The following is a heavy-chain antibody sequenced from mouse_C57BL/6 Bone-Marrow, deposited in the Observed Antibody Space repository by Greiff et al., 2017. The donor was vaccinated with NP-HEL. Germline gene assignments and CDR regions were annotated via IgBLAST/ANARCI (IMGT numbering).Heavy chain of an antibody. D-gene: IGHD1-1*01. Sequence: EVQLQQSGPELVKPGASVKISCKASGYSFTDYNMNWVKQTNGKSLEWIGVINPNYGTTSYNQKFKGKVTLTVDHSSSTAYMQLNSLTSKDSAVYYCAIRSSYYYDYWGQGATLTVSS. CDR3: AIRSSYYYDY. J-gene: IGHJ2*01. V-gene: IGHV1-39*01. CDR1: GYSFTDYN. CDR2: INPNYGTT.